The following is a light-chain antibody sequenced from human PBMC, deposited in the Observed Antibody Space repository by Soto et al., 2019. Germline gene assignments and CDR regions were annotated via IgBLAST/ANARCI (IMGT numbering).Light chain of an antibody. Sequence: EILMTQSPATLSVSPGDTATLSCRASQSVSISLAWYQQKPGQPPRLLIYGASTRATGVPARFSGSGSGTEFTLTISRLQSDDFAVYYCQQYYNWRPRFGQGTKVDIK. CDR2: GAS. V-gene: IGKV3-15*01. J-gene: IGKJ1*01. CDR3: QQYYNWRPR. CDR1: QSVSIS.